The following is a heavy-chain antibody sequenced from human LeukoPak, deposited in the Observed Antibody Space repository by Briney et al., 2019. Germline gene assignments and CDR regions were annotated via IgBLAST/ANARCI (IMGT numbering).Heavy chain of an antibody. J-gene: IGHJ4*02. Sequence: SETLSLTCTVSSGSISSSTYYWGWIRQPPGKGLEWIGSVYYSGSTYYNPSLKSRVTISVDTSKNQFSLKLSSVTAADTAVYYCARVGRDSSGLNTDWGQGTLVTVSS. CDR3: ARVGRDSSGLNTD. CDR1: SGSISSSTYY. CDR2: VYYSGST. V-gene: IGHV4-39*07. D-gene: IGHD3-22*01.